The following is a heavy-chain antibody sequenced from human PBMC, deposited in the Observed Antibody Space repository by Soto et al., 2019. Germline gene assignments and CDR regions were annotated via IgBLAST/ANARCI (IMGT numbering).Heavy chain of an antibody. CDR2: ISHDGSNK. D-gene: IGHD6-13*01. J-gene: IGHJ4*02. CDR1: GFTFSSYG. Sequence: QVQLVESGGGVVQPGRSLRLSCAASGFTFSSYGMHWVRQAPGKGLEWVAVISHDGSNKYYADSVKGRFTISRDNSKNTLYLRIHSLRAVDRTVYHCAKDGGGVQHLAAAGTYVWDYFGYLGQGTPGTCPS. CDR3: AKDGGGVQHLAAAGTYVWDYFGY. V-gene: IGHV3-30*18.